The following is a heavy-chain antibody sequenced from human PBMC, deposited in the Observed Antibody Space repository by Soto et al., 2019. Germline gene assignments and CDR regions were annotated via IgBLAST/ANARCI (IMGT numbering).Heavy chain of an antibody. CDR2: ISYDSSNR. Sequence: PGGSMHLSCEASGVTFCSYAMYWVRQDPGKGLEWVAAISYDSSNRYYADSVKGRFTISRDNSKNTLYLQMDSLRAEDTAVFYCARDVFSYSSSRTYLESWGQGTRVTVSS. CDR1: GVTFCSYA. D-gene: IGHD3-16*01. J-gene: IGHJ5*02. CDR3: ARDVFSYSSSRTYLES. V-gene: IGHV3-30-3*01.